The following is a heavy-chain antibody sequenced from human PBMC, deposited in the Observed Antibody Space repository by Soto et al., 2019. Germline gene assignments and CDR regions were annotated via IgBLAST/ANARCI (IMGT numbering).Heavy chain of an antibody. V-gene: IGHV5-51*01. Sequence: WIRQPPGKGLEWIGYIYPGDSHTTYSPSFQGQVTISVDKSISTAYLQWSSLKASDTAMYYCATVPGAWYYFDYWGQGSLVTVSS. D-gene: IGHD6-19*01. J-gene: IGHJ4*02. CDR2: IYPGDSHT. CDR3: ATVPGAWYYFDY.